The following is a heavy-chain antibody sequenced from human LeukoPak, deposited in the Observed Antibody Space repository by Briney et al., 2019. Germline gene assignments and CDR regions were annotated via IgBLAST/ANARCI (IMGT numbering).Heavy chain of an antibody. CDR3: ARAPRYGSGSYYPYYNYGMDV. CDR1: GGAFSGYY. Sequence: PSETLSLTCAVYGGAFSGYYWGWIRQPPGKGLEWIGEINHSGSTNYNPSLKSRVTISVDTSKNQFSLKLSSVTAADTAVYYCARAPRYGSGSYYPYYNYGMDVWGQGTTVTVSS. J-gene: IGHJ6*02. D-gene: IGHD3-10*01. CDR2: INHSGST. V-gene: IGHV4-34*01.